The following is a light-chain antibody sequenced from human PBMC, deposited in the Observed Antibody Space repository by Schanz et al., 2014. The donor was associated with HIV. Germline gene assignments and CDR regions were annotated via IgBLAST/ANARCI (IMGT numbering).Light chain of an antibody. V-gene: IGLV2-14*01. Sequence: QSVLTQPASVSGSPGQSITISCTGTSSDVGAYNSVSWFQQYPGKAPKLIINDLSNRPSGVSNRFSASKSGNTASLTISGLQAEDEADYYCSSYTSSSTPVVFGGGTKLTVL. CDR3: SSYTSSSTPVV. CDR2: DLS. CDR1: SSDVGAYNS. J-gene: IGLJ2*01.